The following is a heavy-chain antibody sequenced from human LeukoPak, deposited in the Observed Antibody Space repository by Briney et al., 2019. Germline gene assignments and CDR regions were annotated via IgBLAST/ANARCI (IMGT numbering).Heavy chain of an antibody. CDR1: GFTFNSYW. J-gene: IGHJ4*02. CDR3: ARVKSPHFDY. CDR2: INSDGSST. Sequence: PWGSLRLSGAAAGFTFNSYWMVWVRPAPGNGRVWVSRINSDGSSTSYADPVKGQFTISRDNAKNTLDLQMNSLGAEDTAVYYCARVKSPHFDYWGQGTLVTVSS. V-gene: IGHV3-74*01.